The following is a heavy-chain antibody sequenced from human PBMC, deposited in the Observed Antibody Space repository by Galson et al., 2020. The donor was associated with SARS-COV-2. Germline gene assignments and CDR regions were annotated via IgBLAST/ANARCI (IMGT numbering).Heavy chain of an antibody. CDR1: GFTFSGSA. CDR2: IRRKANSYAT. Sequence: GGSLSLSCAASGFTFSGSAMHWVRQASGKGREWVGRIRRKANSYATAYAASVKGRFTISRDDSKNTAYLQMNSLKTEDTAVYYCTRLLQDYYYYYGMDVWGQGTTVTISS. J-gene: IGHJ6*02. D-gene: IGHD2-15*01. V-gene: IGHV3-73*01. CDR3: TRLLQDYYYYYGMDV.